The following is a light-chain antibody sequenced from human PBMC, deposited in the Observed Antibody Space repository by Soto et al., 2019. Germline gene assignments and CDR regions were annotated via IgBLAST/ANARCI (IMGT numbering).Light chain of an antibody. J-gene: IGKJ5*01. V-gene: IGKV1D-12*01. CDR3: QQADTFPIT. CDR1: QGISRS. CDR2: AAS. Sequence: DIPLTKSPSSVTASVGDRVTITCQASQGISRSLAWYQQKPGKAPKLLIYAASSLHSGVPSRFSGSGFGTDFTLTISGLQPEDFAAYYCQQADTFPITFGQGTRLEIK.